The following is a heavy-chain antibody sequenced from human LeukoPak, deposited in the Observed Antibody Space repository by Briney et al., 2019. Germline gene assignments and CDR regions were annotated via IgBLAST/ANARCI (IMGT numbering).Heavy chain of an antibody. Sequence: GGSLRLSCTASGFTLSDYYLTWIRQAPGKGLEWVSYITSRGTTIYHADSVKGRFTISRDNAKNSLYLQMNSLRAEDTAVYYCARWLRGIVDEDGVDVWGQGTTVTVSS. CDR1: GFTLSDYY. J-gene: IGHJ6*02. D-gene: IGHD1-26*01. CDR3: ARWLRGIVDEDGVDV. CDR2: ITSRGTTI. V-gene: IGHV3-11*01.